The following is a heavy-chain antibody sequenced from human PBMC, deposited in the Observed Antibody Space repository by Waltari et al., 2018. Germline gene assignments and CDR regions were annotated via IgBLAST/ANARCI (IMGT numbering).Heavy chain of an antibody. CDR2: INHSGST. J-gene: IGHJ3*02. D-gene: IGHD5-12*01. Sequence: QVQLQQWGAGLLKPSETLSLTCAVYGGSFSGYYWSRIRPPPGKGLEWIGEINHSGSTNYNPSLKSRVTISVDTSKNQFSLKLSSVTAADTAVYYCARAYVDIVATTRGAFDIWGQGTMVTVSS. CDR3: ARAYVDIVATTRGAFDI. V-gene: IGHV4-34*01. CDR1: GGSFSGYY.